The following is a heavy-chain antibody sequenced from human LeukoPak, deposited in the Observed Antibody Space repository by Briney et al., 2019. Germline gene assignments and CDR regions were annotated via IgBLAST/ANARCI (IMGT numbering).Heavy chain of an antibody. D-gene: IGHD6-13*01. J-gene: IGHJ4*02. CDR1: GYSFTSYD. CDR2: MNPNSGNT. V-gene: IGHV1-8*01. CDR3: ARRVAAGGTCMGY. Sequence: ASVKVSCKASGYSFTSYDINWVRQATGQGLERMGWMNPNSGNTGSAQKFQGRVTMTRNTSISTAYMELSNLRSEDTAVYYCARRVAAGGTCMGYWGQGTLVTVSS.